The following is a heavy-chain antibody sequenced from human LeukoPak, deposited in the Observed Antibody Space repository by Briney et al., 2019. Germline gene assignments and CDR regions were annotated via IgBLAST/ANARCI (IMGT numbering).Heavy chain of an antibody. Sequence: SETLSLTCTASGGSISSSSYYWGWIRQPPGKGLEWIGSIYYSGSTYYNPSLKSRVTISVDTSKNQFSLKLSSVTAADTAVYYCAVAYCGGDCYLEYFQHWGQGTLVTVSS. CDR1: GGSISSSSYY. CDR2: IYYSGST. V-gene: IGHV4-39*01. J-gene: IGHJ1*01. CDR3: AVAYCGGDCYLEYFQH. D-gene: IGHD2-21*01.